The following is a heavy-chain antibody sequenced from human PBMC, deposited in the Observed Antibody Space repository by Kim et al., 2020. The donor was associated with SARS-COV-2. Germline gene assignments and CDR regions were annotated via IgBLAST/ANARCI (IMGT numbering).Heavy chain of an antibody. J-gene: IGHJ4*02. CDR2: ISSNGGST. CDR3: VKEGGSSWLNFDY. D-gene: IGHD6-13*01. V-gene: IGHV3-64D*09. Sequence: GGSLRLSCSASVFSFSSYAMHWVRQAPGKGLEYVSAISSNGGSTYYADSVKGRFTISRDNSKNTLYLQMSSLRAEDTAVYYCVKEGGSSWLNFDYWGQGTLVTVSS. CDR1: VFSFSSYA.